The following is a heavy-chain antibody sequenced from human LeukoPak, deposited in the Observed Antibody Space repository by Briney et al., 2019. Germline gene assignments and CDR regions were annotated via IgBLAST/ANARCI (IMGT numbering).Heavy chain of an antibody. J-gene: IGHJ4*02. D-gene: IGHD3-10*01. Sequence: PSETLSLTCSVVGASVYSGDYYWAWIRQPPGKRLEYIGSIFYTGSTYDNPSLTGRISMSVDTSKNQFSLNLASVTATDTAVYYCARRGVYGSENYFEYWGRGVLVIVSS. CDR1: GASVYSGDYY. CDR2: IFYTGST. V-gene: IGHV4-39*01. CDR3: ARRGVYGSENYFEY.